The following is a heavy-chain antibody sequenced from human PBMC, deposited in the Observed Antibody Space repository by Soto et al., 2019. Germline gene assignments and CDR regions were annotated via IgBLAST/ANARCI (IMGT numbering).Heavy chain of an antibody. J-gene: IGHJ4*02. Sequence: VVSLRLSCAASGFTFSSYAMSWVRQAPGKGLEWVSAISGSGGSTYYADSVKGRFTISRDNSKNTLYLQMNSLRAEDTAVYYCAKGPFGMATSDWGQGTLVTVSS. CDR1: GFTFSSYA. D-gene: IGHD3-16*01. V-gene: IGHV3-23*01. CDR3: AKGPFGMATSD. CDR2: ISGSGGST.